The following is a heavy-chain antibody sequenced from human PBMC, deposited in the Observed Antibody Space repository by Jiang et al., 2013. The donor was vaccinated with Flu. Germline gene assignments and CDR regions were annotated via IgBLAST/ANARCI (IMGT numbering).Heavy chain of an antibody. Sequence: TNNAGWHWIRQSPSRGLEWLGRTYYRSKWYTDYAVSLKSRIIINSDTSKNQFSLQLNSVAPEDTALYYCARGYKYAYDYWGQGILVTVSS. CDR2: TYYRSKWYT. CDR3: ARGYKYAYDY. D-gene: IGHD2-2*01. J-gene: IGHJ4*02. V-gene: IGHV6-1*01. CDR1: TNNAG.